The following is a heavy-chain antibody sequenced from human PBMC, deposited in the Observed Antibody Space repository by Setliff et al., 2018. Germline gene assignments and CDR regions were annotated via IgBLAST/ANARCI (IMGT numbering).Heavy chain of an antibody. J-gene: IGHJ4*02. V-gene: IGHV1-18*01. CDR2: ISAYNGNT. CDR3: ARGDSSYYFDY. Sequence: GASVKVSCKASGYTFTSYGISWVRQAPGQGLEWMGWISAYNGNTNYAQKLQGRVTITRDTSASTAYMELSSLRSEDTAVYYCARGDSSYYFDYWGQGTLVTVSS. D-gene: IGHD6-6*01. CDR1: GYTFTSYG.